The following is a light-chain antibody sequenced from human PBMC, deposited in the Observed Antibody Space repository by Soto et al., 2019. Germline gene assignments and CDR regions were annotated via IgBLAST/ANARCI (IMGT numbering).Light chain of an antibody. CDR3: CSHAGSYNYV. CDR1: SSDVGGYNY. Sequence: QSALTQPRSVSGSPGQSLTISCTGTSSDVGGYNYVSWYQQHPGKAPKLMIYDVTKRPSGVPDRFSGSKSGNTASLTISGLQAEDEGDYYCCSHAGSYNYVFGTGTKLTVL. V-gene: IGLV2-11*01. CDR2: DVT. J-gene: IGLJ1*01.